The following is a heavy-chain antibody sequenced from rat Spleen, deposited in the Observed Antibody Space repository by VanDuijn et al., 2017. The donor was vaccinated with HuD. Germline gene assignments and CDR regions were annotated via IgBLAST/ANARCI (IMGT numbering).Heavy chain of an antibody. V-gene: IGHV2-15*01. CDR3: TRGLGDY. Sequence: QVQLKESGPGLVQPSQTLSLTCTVSGFSLITYHISWVRQPPGESLVWMGTMWAGGGTSYNSALKSRLSISRDTSKSQVFLKMNSLQTDDTAIYICTRGLGDYWGQGVMVTVSS. CDR1: GFSLITYH. J-gene: IGHJ2*01. CDR2: MWAGGGT. D-gene: IGHD5-1*01.